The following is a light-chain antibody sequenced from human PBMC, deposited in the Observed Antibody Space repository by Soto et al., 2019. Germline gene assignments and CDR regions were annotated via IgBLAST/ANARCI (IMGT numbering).Light chain of an antibody. CDR2: GAS. J-gene: IGKJ1*01. V-gene: IGKV3-20*01. Sequence: TQSPSTLSASVGDRVTITCRASQSISSWLAWYQQKPGQAPRLLIYGASSRATGIPDRFSGSGSGTDFTLTISRLEPEDFAVYYCQQYDNSAWTFGQGTKVDIK. CDR3: QQYDNSAWT. CDR1: QSISSW.